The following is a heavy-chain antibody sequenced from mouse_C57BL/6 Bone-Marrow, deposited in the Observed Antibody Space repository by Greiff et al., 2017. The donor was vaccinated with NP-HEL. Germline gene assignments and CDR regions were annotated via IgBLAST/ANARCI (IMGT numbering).Heavy chain of an antibody. CDR1: GYTFTDYN. Sequence: VQLKQSGPELVKPGASVKIPCKASGYTFTDYNMDWVKQSHGKSLEWIGDINPNNGGTIYNQKFKGKATLTVDKSSSTAYMELRSLTSEDTAVYYCARGWLLLYAMDYWGQGTSVTVSS. V-gene: IGHV1-18*01. CDR3: ARGWLLLYAMDY. D-gene: IGHD2-3*01. CDR2: INPNNGGT. J-gene: IGHJ4*01.